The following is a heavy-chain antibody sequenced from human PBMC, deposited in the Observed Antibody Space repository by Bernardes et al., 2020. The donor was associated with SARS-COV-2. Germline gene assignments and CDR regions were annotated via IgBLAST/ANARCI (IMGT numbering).Heavy chain of an antibody. CDR2: IYYSGST. V-gene: IGHV4-31*03. CDR3: ARVQIVVVPAAMSHYYYYGMDV. J-gene: IGHJ6*02. D-gene: IGHD2-2*01. CDR1: GGSISSGGYY. Sequence: TLSLTCTVSGGSISSGGYYWSWIRQHPGKGLEWIGYIYYSGSTYYNPSLKSRVTISVDTSKNQFSLKLSSVPAADTAVYYCARVQIVVVPAAMSHYYYYGMDVWGQGTTVTVSS.